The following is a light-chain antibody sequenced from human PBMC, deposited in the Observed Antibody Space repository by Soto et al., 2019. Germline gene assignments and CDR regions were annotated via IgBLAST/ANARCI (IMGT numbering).Light chain of an antibody. CDR3: QHYNYWPYT. CDR2: GAS. J-gene: IGKJ2*01. Sequence: EIVMTQSPATLSVSPGERATLSCRASQNVRSNLAWYQQKPGQAPRLLIYGASTRATGIPDRFSGSGSGTDFTLTISRLEPEDFAVYYCQHYNYWPYTFGQGTKVDI. V-gene: IGKV3-15*01. CDR1: QNVRSN.